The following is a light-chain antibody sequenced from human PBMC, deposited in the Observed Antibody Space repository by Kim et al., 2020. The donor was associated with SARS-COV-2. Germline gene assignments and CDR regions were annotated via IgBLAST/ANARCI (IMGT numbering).Light chain of an antibody. V-gene: IGKV1-12*01. CDR1: QSLNNW. CDR3: QQASSFPLT. Sequence: AAVGDRVTITWRATQSLNNWLAWYQQKPGKAPKLLIYAASSLRSGVPSRFSGSGSGADFTLTISSLQPEDFATYYCQQASSFPLTFGRGTKVDIK. J-gene: IGKJ4*01. CDR2: AAS.